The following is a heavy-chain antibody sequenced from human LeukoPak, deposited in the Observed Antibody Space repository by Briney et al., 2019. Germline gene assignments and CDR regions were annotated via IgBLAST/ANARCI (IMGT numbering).Heavy chain of an antibody. CDR2: NNHSGST. Sequence: PSETLSLTCAVYGGSFSGYYWSWIRQPPGKGLEWFGENNHSGSTNYNPSLKSRVTISVDTSKNQFSLKLSSVTAADTAVYYCARGWYITMVRGVRSLYDYWGQGTLVTVSS. D-gene: IGHD3-10*01. CDR3: ARGWYITMVRGVRSLYDY. CDR1: GGSFSGYY. V-gene: IGHV4-34*01. J-gene: IGHJ4*02.